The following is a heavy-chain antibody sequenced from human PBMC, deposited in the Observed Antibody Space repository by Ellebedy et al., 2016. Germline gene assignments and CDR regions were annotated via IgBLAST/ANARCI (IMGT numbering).Heavy chain of an antibody. CDR3: AREGITMLRGDHGDFDI. D-gene: IGHD3-10*01. V-gene: IGHV3-11*05. CDR2: ISSSSHYT. J-gene: IGHJ3*02. CDR1: GFIFSDYY. Sequence: GESLKISCAASGFIFSDYYMSWIRQAPGEGLEWISDISSSSHYTNYADSVKGRFTISRDNAKTSLYLQMNSLRAEDTAVYYCAREGITMLRGDHGDFDIWGQGTVVTVSS.